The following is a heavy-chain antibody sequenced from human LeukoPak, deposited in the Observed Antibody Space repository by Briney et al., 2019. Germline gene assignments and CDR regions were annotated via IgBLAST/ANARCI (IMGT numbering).Heavy chain of an antibody. V-gene: IGHV3-23*01. CDR2: ISGSGGTT. Sequence: GGSLRLSCAVSGFIFSSYAMSWVRQAPGKGLEWVSAISGSGGTTFSPDSVKGRFTISRDNSKNTLYLHMNSLRAEDTAVYHCAIDLRVTYGLVAYDIGGQGTMVTVSS. CDR3: AIDLRVTYGLVAYDI. CDR1: GFIFSSYA. J-gene: IGHJ3*02. D-gene: IGHD2-21*02.